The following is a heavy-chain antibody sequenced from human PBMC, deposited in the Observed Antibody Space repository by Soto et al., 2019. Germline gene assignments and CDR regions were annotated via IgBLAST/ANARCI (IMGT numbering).Heavy chain of an antibody. CDR1: GFTFSSYG. Sequence: QVQLVESGGGVVQPGRSLRLSCAASGFTFSSYGMHWVRQAPGKGLEWVAVIWYDGSNKYYADSVKGRFTISRDNSKNTLYLQMNSLRAEDTAVYYCARDSVDFWSGHYPNWFDPWGQGTLVTVSS. D-gene: IGHD3-3*01. V-gene: IGHV3-33*01. CDR3: ARDSVDFWSGHYPNWFDP. J-gene: IGHJ5*02. CDR2: IWYDGSNK.